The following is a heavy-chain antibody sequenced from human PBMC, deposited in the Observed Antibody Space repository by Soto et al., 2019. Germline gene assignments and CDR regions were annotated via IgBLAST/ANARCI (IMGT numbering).Heavy chain of an antibody. V-gene: IGHV1-69*13. Sequence: SVKVSCTASGGTFSSYAISCVRHAPGQGLEWMGGIIPIFGTANYAQKFQGRVTITADESTSTAYMELSSLRSEDTAVYYCARDRAVWELLRYYYGMDVWGQGTTVTVSS. CDR1: GGTFSSYA. D-gene: IGHD1-26*01. J-gene: IGHJ6*02. CDR3: ARDRAVWELLRYYYGMDV. CDR2: IIPIFGTA.